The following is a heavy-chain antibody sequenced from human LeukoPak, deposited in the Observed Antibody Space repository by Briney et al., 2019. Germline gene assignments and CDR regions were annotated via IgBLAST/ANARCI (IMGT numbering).Heavy chain of an antibody. V-gene: IGHV4-39*01. CDR2: IYYSGNT. CDR1: GVSISSSNSY. D-gene: IGHD3-22*01. J-gene: IGHJ4*02. Sequence: SETLSLTCTVSGVSISSSNSYWGWIRQPPGKGLEWIGSIYYSGNTYYNASLKSQVSISIDTSKNQFSLRLTSVTAADTAVYYCARLGCSGGRCYYYDRSGYYFDYWGQGTLVTVSS. CDR3: ARLGCSGGRCYYYDRSGYYFDY.